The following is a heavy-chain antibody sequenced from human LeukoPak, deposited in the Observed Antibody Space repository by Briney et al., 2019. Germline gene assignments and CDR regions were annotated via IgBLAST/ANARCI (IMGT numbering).Heavy chain of an antibody. J-gene: IGHJ4*02. CDR3: AKDRPDTAMITDFDY. D-gene: IGHD5-18*01. Sequence: GGSLRLSCAASGFTFDDYAMHWVRQAPGKGLEWVSGISWNSGSIGYADSVKGRFTISRDNSKNTLYLQMNSLRAEDTAVYYCAKDRPDTAMITDFDYWGQGTLVTVSS. CDR2: ISWNSGSI. CDR1: GFTFDDYA. V-gene: IGHV3-9*01.